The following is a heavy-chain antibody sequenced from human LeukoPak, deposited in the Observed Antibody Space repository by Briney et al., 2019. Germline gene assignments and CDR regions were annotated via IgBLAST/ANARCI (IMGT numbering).Heavy chain of an antibody. D-gene: IGHD3-16*01. V-gene: IGHV4-4*07. CDR3: ARWGASGYVDY. CDR1: GGSISSYY. Sequence: SATMSLSCTASGGSISSYYWCWLRPPAGKGLEWIGRIYTSGSTNYNPSLKSRVTMSVDTSKNQFSLKLSSVTAADTAVYYCARWGASGYVDYWGQGTLVTVSS. J-gene: IGHJ4*02. CDR2: IYTSGST.